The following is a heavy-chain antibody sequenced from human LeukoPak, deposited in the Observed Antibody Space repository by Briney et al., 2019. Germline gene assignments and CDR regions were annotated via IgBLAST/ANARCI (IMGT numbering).Heavy chain of an antibody. CDR1: GFTFSTYG. CDR2: ISSDRRNE. Sequence: GGSLRLSCAASGFTFSTYGMHWVRQAPGKGLEWVAIISSDRRNEYYADSVKGRFTISRDNSKNTLHLQMNTLRAEDTAVYYCAREKYCTPTDCLHGKFYFDSWGQGTLVSVSS. J-gene: IGHJ4*02. CDR3: AREKYCTPTDCLHGKFYFDS. D-gene: IGHD2-8*01. V-gene: IGHV3-30*03.